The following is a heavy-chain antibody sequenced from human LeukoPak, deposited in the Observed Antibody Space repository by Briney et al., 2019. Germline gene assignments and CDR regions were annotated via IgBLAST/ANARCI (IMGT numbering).Heavy chain of an antibody. J-gene: IGHJ4*02. Sequence: PSETLSLTCTVSGGSVSSTTYYWGWIRQPPGKGLEWIGSIYYNGNTFYNPSLKSRVTISVDTSKNQFSLKVSSVTAADTAVYYCARAQKASSWFDYWGQGTLVTVSS. CDR3: ARAQKASSWFDY. D-gene: IGHD6-13*01. CDR2: IYYNGNT. CDR1: GGSVSSTTYY. V-gene: IGHV4-39*07.